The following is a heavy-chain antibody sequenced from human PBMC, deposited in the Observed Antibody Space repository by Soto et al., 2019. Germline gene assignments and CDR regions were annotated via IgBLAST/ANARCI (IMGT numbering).Heavy chain of an antibody. Sequence: SETLSLTCAVYGGSFSGYYWSWIRQPPGKGLEWIGEINHSGSTNYNPSLKSRVTISVDTSKNQFSLKLSSVTAADTAVYYCARGARGYCSSTRCSQYYYGMDVWGQGNTVT. V-gene: IGHV4-34*01. J-gene: IGHJ6*02. D-gene: IGHD2-2*01. CDR1: GGSFSGYY. CDR3: ARGARGYCSSTRCSQYYYGMDV. CDR2: INHSGST.